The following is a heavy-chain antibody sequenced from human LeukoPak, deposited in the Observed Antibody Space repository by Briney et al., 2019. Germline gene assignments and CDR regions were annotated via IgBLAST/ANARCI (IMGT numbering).Heavy chain of an antibody. D-gene: IGHD4/OR15-4a*01. CDR3: ARGRLWTWDY. CDR2: INYSGST. Sequence: SETLSLTCTVSSASISTYHWTWIRQPPGKGLEWIGYINYSGSTNYNPFLKSRVTISIDTSKNQFSLKLTSVTAADTAVYYCARGRLWTWDYWGQGALVTVSS. CDR1: SASISTYH. J-gene: IGHJ4*02. V-gene: IGHV4-59*08.